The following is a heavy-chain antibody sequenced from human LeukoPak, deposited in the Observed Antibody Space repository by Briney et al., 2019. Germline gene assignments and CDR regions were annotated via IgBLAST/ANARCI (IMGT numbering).Heavy chain of an antibody. CDR2: IYYSGST. J-gene: IGHJ2*01. V-gene: IGHV4-31*03. D-gene: IGHD3-3*01. Sequence: SETLSLTCTVSGGSISSGGYYWSWIRQHPGKGLEWIGYIYYSGSTYYNPSLKSRVTISVDTSKNQFSLKLSSVTAADTAVYYCARGILEYYYFDLWGRGTLVTVSS. CDR3: ARGILEYYYFDL. CDR1: GGSISSGGYY.